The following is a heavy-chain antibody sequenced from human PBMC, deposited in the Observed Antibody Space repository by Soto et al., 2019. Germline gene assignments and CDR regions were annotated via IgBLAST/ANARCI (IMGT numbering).Heavy chain of an antibody. Sequence: SETLSLTCTVSGGSVSSGCYNWSRIWQPPGKGLAWTGCIYDSGSTKYNPTLKSRVTISVDTTKNQFSVKLSSMTAADTAVYYCARSGSGSGWLGGQGTLVTVSS. J-gene: IGHJ4*02. CDR1: GGSVSSGCYN. CDR2: IYDSGST. D-gene: IGHD6-19*01. V-gene: IGHV4-61*01. CDR3: ARSGSGSGWL.